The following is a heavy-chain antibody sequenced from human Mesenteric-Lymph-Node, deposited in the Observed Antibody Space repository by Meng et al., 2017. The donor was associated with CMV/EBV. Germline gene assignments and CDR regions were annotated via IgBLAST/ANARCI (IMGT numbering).Heavy chain of an antibody. Sequence: SETLSLTCTVSGGSISSSIYYWGWIRQPPGKGLEWIGSIFYTGGTYYNPSLTSRVTISVDTSKSHLSLELSSVTAADTAMYYCARDRQDSPFDPWGQGTLVTVSS. CDR1: GGSISSSIYY. D-gene: IGHD2-15*01. V-gene: IGHV4-39*07. CDR3: ARDRQDSPFDP. CDR2: IFYTGGT. J-gene: IGHJ5*02.